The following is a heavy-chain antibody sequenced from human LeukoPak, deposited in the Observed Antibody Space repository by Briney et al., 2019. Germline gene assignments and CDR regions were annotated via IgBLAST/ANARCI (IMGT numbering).Heavy chain of an antibody. CDR2: ISYDGLDK. Sequence: PGRSLRLSCAASGFTFSYYGMHWVRQAPGKGLEWVAFISYDGLDKYYADSVKGRFTISRDDSKNTVFLQMDSLSVEDTAVFYCAKDYRPFYSYYVMDVWGQGTTVTVSS. V-gene: IGHV3-30*18. CDR3: AKDYRPFYSYYVMDV. CDR1: GFTFSYYG. D-gene: IGHD4-11*01. J-gene: IGHJ6*02.